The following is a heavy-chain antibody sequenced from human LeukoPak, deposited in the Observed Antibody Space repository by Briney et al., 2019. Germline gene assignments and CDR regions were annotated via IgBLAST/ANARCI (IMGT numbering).Heavy chain of an antibody. CDR3: ALKSDILTGYSP. CDR2: ISGSGGST. D-gene: IGHD3-9*01. Sequence: PGGSLRLSCAASGFTFSSYAMSWVRQAPGKGLEWVSAISGSGGSTYYADSVKGRFTISRDNSKNTLYLQMNSLRAEDTAVYYCALKSDILTGYSPWGQGTLVTVSS. J-gene: IGHJ5*02. CDR1: GFTFSSYA. V-gene: IGHV3-23*01.